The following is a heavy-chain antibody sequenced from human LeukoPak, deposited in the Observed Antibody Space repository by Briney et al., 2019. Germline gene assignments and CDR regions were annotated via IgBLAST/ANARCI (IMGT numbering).Heavy chain of an antibody. CDR3: ARLDYYDLGYFDF. CDR2: MLYTGST. V-gene: IGHV4-39*01. D-gene: IGHD3-10*02. J-gene: IGHJ4*02. Sequence: SETLSLTCIVSGGSVISDSHFWVWIRQPPGKGLEWIATMLYTGSTYYNTSLKNRLTMSLDASKNQVSLNLYSVTAADTAVYYCARLDYYDLGYFDFWGKGTLVTVSS. CDR1: GGSVISDSHF.